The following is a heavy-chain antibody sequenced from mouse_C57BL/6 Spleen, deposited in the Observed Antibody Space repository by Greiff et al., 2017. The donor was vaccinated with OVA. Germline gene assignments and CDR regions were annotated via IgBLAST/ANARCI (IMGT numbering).Heavy chain of an antibody. CDR2: IYPGGGYT. J-gene: IGHJ2*01. CDR1: GYTFTNYW. CDR3: ARRYTYGSSYFDY. V-gene: IGHV1-63*01. Sequence: QVQLKESGAELVRPGTSVKMSCKASGYTFTNYWIGWAKQRPGHGLEWIGDIYPGGGYTNYNEKFKGKATLTADKSSSTAYMQFSSLTSEDSAIYYCARRYTYGSSYFDYWGQGTTLTVSS. D-gene: IGHD1-1*01.